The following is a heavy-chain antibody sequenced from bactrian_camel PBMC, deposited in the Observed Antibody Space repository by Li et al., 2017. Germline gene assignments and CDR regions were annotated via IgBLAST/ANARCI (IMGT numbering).Heavy chain of an antibody. J-gene: IGHJ4*01. CDR3: AATGDGGSCRNYESPREFSY. D-gene: IGHD6*01. Sequence: LSCAASGNLYNLNCLGWFRQAPGMEREQVAAFIYTFHRTTRYADSVKGRFTISRDDAKNTMYLQMNNLKPEDSALYYCAATGDGGSCRNYESPREFSYWGQGTQVTVS. CDR2: IYTFHRTT. V-gene: IGHV3S54*01. CDR1: GNLYNLNC.